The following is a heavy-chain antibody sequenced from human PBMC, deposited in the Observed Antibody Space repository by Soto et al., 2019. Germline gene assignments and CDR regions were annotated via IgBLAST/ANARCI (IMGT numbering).Heavy chain of an antibody. CDR2: AYYRSKWYT. CDR1: GDSVSSSSAA. J-gene: IGHJ4*02. D-gene: IGHD5-18*01. V-gene: IGHV6-1*01. Sequence: SQTLSLTCAISGDSVSSSSAAWNWIRQSPSRGLEWLGRAYYRSKWYTDYAVSVKSRMTINPDTSKNQFSLQLNSVTPEDTAVYYCARDQGRRIQLWTDLGGFDYWGQGTLVTVSS. CDR3: ARDQGRRIQLWTDLGGFDY.